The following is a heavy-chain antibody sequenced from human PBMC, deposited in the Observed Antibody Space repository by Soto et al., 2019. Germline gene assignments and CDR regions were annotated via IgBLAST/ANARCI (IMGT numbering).Heavy chain of an antibody. CDR2: ISSSGSPI. Sequence: GGSLRLSCAASGFTFSSYEMNWVRQTPGKGLEWVSSISSSGSPILYADSVKGRFTISRDNAKNSLFLQMNSLRAEDTAVYYCARSWGVYCTSRSSYSPWFDTWGHGTLVTVSS. J-gene: IGHJ5*01. CDR3: ARSWGVYCTSRSSYSPWFDT. CDR1: GFTFSSYE. V-gene: IGHV3-48*03. D-gene: IGHD2-2*01.